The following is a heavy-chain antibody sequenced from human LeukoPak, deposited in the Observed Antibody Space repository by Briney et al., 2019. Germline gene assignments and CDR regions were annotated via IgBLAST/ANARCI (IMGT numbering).Heavy chain of an antibody. J-gene: IGHJ4*02. CDR3: ARTDYYGSGSYYKH. Sequence: PSETLSLTCTVSGGSISSYYWSWIRQPPGKGLEWIGYIYYSGSTNHNPSLKSRVTISVDTSKNQFSLKLSSVTAADTALYYCARTDYYGSGSYYKHWGQGTLVTVSS. CDR2: IYYSGST. D-gene: IGHD3-10*01. CDR1: GGSISSYY. V-gene: IGHV4-59*01.